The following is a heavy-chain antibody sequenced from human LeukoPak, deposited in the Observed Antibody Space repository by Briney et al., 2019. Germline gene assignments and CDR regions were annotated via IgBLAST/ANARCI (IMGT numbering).Heavy chain of an antibody. CDR2: IYYSGST. CDR3: ARVRNSGWLYYYYYYYMDV. D-gene: IGHD6-19*01. J-gene: IGHJ6*03. CDR1: GGSISSSSYY. V-gene: IGHV4-39*07. Sequence: SETLSLTCTVSGGSISSSSYYWGWIRQPPGKGLEWIGSIYYSGSTYYNPSLKSRVTISVDTSKNRFSLKLSSVTAADTAVYYCARVRNSGWLYYYYYYYMDVWGKGTTVTVSS.